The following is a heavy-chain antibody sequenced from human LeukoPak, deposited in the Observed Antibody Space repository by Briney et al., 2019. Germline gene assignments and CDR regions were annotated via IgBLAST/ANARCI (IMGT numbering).Heavy chain of an antibody. D-gene: IGHD5-18*01. CDR1: GFTFSSNW. CDR2: INSDGTDT. J-gene: IGHJ4*02. Sequence: GGSLRLSCSASGFTFSSNWMHWVRQAPGKGLVWVLHINSDGTDTNYADSVKGRFTISRDNAKNTLYLQMNSLRAEDTAIYFCASGWIQLPPGYWGQGTLVTVSS. V-gene: IGHV3-74*01. CDR3: ASGWIQLPPGY.